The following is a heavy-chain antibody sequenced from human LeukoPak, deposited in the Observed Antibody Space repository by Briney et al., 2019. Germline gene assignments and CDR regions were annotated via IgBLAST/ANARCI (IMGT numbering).Heavy chain of an antibody. CDR2: ISGSGGST. D-gene: IGHD6-13*01. Sequence: GGSLRLSCAASGFTFSSYAMSWVRQAPGKGLEWVSAISGSGGSTYYADSVKGRFTISRDNSKNTLYLQMNSLRAEDTAVYYCARDLLVAAAGTVRVHYYGMDVWGQGTTVTVSS. V-gene: IGHV3-23*01. CDR1: GFTFSSYA. J-gene: IGHJ6*02. CDR3: ARDLLVAAAGTVRVHYYGMDV.